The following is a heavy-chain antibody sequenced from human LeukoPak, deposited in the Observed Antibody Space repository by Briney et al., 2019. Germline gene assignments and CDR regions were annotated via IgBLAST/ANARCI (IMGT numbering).Heavy chain of an antibody. CDR2: ISYDGSNK. J-gene: IGHJ6*02. Sequence: GRSLRLSCAASGFTFSSYAMHWVRQAPGKGLEWVAVISYDGSNKYYADSVKGRFTISRDNSKNTLYLQMNSLRAEDTAVYYCARDDIVVVVAATTRENYYGMDVWGQGTTVTVSS. D-gene: IGHD2-15*01. CDR1: GFTFSSYA. CDR3: ARDDIVVVVAATTRENYYGMDV. V-gene: IGHV3-30-3*01.